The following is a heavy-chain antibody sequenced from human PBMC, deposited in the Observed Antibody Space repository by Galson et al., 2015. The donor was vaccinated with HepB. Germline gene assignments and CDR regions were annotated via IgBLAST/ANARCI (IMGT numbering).Heavy chain of an antibody. J-gene: IGHJ3*02. CDR1: GYTFTSYY. CDR2: INPSGGST. V-gene: IGHV1-46*03. Sequence: SVKVSCKASGYTFTSYYMHGVRQAPGQGLEWMGIINPSGGSTSYAQKFQGRVTMTRDTSTSTVYMELSSLRSEDTAVYYCARAVLLWFGEFNGAFDIWGQGTMVTVSS. D-gene: IGHD3-10*01. CDR3: ARAVLLWFGEFNGAFDI.